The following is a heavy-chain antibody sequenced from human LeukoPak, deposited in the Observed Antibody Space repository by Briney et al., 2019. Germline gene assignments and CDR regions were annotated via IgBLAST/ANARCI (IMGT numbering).Heavy chain of an antibody. J-gene: IGHJ5*02. CDR3: AREFLEQQPNRGFDP. D-gene: IGHD6-13*01. V-gene: IGHV3-23*01. CDR2: ISGGGGST. CDR1: GFTFSSYA. Sequence: GGSLRLSCAASGFTFSSYAMSWIRQAPGKGLEWVSGISGGGGSTYYADSVKGRFTISRDNSKNTLYLQMNSLRAEDTAVYYCAREFLEQQPNRGFDPWGQGTLVTVSS.